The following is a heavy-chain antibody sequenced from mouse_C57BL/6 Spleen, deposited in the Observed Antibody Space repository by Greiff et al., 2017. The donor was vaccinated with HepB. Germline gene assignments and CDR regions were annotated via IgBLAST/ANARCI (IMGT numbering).Heavy chain of an antibody. D-gene: IGHD1-1*01. J-gene: IGHJ3*01. CDR1: GYTFTSYW. CDR3: ARRNYGSNGFAY. Sequence: VQLQQSGAELVKPGASVKMSCKASGYTFTSYWITWVKQRPGQGLEWIGDIYPGSGSTNYNEKFKSKATLTVDTSSSTAYMQLRSLTSEDSAVYYCARRNYGSNGFAYWGQGTLVTVAA. V-gene: IGHV1-55*01. CDR2: IYPGSGST.